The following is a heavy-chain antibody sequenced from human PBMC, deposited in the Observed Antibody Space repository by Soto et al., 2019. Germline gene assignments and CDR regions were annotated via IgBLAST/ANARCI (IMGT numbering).Heavy chain of an antibody. CDR2: ISGSGGST. Sequence: GGSLRLSCAASGFTFSSYAMSWVRQAPGKGLEWVSAISGSGGSTYYADSVRGRFTISRDNSKNTLYLQMNSLRAEDTVVYYCAKEHQAAAGYYFDYWGQGTLVTVSA. V-gene: IGHV3-23*01. J-gene: IGHJ4*02. D-gene: IGHD6-13*01. CDR3: AKEHQAAAGYYFDY. CDR1: GFTFSSYA.